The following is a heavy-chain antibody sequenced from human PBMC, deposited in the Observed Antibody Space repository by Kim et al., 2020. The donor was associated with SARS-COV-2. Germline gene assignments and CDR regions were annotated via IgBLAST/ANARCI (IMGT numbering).Heavy chain of an antibody. V-gene: IGHV3-11*01. J-gene: IGHJ4*02. CDR2: IDSSGSTI. D-gene: IGHD2-8*02. Sequence: GGSLRLSCAASGFSFSDYYMTWIRQAPGTGLEWISYIDSSGSTIYYADSVKGRFTVSRDNAKNSLYLHMYSLRAEDTAVYYCARADSYWSWLYYLGQGTLVTVSS. CDR1: GFSFSDYY. CDR3: ARADSYWSWLYY.